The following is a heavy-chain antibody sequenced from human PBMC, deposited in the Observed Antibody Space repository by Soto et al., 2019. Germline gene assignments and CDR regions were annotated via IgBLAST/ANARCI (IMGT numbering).Heavy chain of an antibody. D-gene: IGHD3-22*01. V-gene: IGHV1-69*10. CDR3: ARDYYDSTGHAKYYYYGLDV. CDR2: IVPIFAIV. CDR1: GYTFNNYA. Sequence: WASVKVSCKASGYTFNNYAITWVRQAPGQGLEWMGGIVPIFAIVNYAERFQGRVTITADKFTSTVYMEMSTLNSEDTAVYYCARDYYDSTGHAKYYYYGLDVWGQGTAVTVSS. J-gene: IGHJ6*02.